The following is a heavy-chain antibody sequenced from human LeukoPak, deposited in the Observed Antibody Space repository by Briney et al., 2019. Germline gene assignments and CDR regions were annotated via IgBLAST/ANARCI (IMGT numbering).Heavy chain of an antibody. CDR1: GFTFDNYA. Sequence: GRSLRLSCAASGFTFDNYAMHWVRQAPGKGLEWVSGIAWNSGNTGFADSVKGRFTISRDNAENSLSLQMNSLTPEETAFYFCAKDMNSYGSGSSYNPWGPFDSWGQGTLVTVSS. V-gene: IGHV3-9*01. D-gene: IGHD3-10*01. CDR3: AKDMNSYGSGSSYNPWGPFDS. CDR2: IAWNSGNT. J-gene: IGHJ4*02.